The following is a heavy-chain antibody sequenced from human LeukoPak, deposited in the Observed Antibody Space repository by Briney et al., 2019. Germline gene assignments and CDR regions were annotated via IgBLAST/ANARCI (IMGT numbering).Heavy chain of an antibody. CDR3: AREGPRGNSQFDY. J-gene: IGHJ4*02. CDR2: IWYEGSNK. V-gene: IGHV3-33*01. D-gene: IGHD2/OR15-2a*01. CDR1: GFTFSSYG. Sequence: GGSLRLSCAASGFTFSSYGMHWGRQAPGKGLEWVALIWYEGSNKYYADSVKGRLTISRDNSKNTLYLQMNSLRAEDTAVYYCAREGPRGNSQFDYWGQGTLVTVSS.